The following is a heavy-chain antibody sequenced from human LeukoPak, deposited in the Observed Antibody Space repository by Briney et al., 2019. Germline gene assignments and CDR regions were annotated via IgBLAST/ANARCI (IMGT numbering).Heavy chain of an antibody. Sequence: GGSLRLSCAASGLIFSDQFMDWVRQAPGKGLEWIGRSSNRANGHTTQYAASVKDRFTILRDDSKSSLYLQMNSLKAEDTDVYYSGRVWMADYYLDVWGKGTTVIVSS. V-gene: IGHV3-72*01. CDR1: GLIFSDQF. CDR2: SSNRANGHTT. D-gene: IGHD5-24*01. CDR3: GRVWMADYYLDV. J-gene: IGHJ6*03.